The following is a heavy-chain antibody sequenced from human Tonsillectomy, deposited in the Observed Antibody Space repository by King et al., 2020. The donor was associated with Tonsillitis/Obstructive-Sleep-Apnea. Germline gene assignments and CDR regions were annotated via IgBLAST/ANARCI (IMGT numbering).Heavy chain of an antibody. J-gene: IGHJ3*02. V-gene: IGHV1-46*01. CDR2: INPSGST. D-gene: IGHD3-3*01. Sequence: QLVQSGAEVKKPGASVKLSCKASGYTFTNYHMHWVRQAPGQGLEWMGIINPSGSTTYAQMFQGRVTMTRDTSTSTVYMELSSLTSEDTAVYYCARDSFTIFGVVISAFDIWGQGTMVTGSS. CDR1: GYTFTNYH. CDR3: ARDSFTIFGVVISAFDI.